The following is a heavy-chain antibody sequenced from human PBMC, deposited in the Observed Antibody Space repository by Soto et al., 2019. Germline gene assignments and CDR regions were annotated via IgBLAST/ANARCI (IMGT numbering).Heavy chain of an antibody. CDR2: INPNSGGT. V-gene: IGHV1-2*04. Sequence: GASVKVSCKASGYTFTGYYMHWVRQAPGQGLEWMGWINPNSGGTNYAQKFQGWVTMTRDTSISTAYMELSRLRSDDTVVYYCARGTTVTTYRSQKLGYWGQGTLVTVSS. CDR1: GYTFTGYY. D-gene: IGHD4-17*01. J-gene: IGHJ4*02. CDR3: ARGTTVTTYRSQKLGY.